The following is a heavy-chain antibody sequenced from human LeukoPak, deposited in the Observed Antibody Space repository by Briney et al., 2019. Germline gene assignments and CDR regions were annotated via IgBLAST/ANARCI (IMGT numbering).Heavy chain of an antibody. CDR2: ISGSGGST. J-gene: IGHJ6*02. V-gene: IGHV3-23*01. D-gene: IGHD6-19*01. CDR1: GFTFSSYA. CDR3: AKDSSGWLYYYYYGMDV. Sequence: GGSLRLSCAASGFTFSSYAMSWVRQAPGKGLEWVSAISGSGGSTYYADSVKGRFTISRDNSKNTLYLQMNSLRAEDTAVYYCAKDSSGWLYYYYYGMDVWGQGITVTVSS.